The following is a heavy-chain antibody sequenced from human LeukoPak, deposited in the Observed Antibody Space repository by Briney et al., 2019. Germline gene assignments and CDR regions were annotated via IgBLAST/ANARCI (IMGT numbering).Heavy chain of an antibody. CDR3: AKDRNDYGDYAFDY. CDR2: IGRSGDST. Sequence: GGSLRLSCAASGFTFSSYVMSWVRQAPGKGLEWVSVIGRSGDSTFYADSVKGRFTISRDNSKNTLYLQMNSLRVADTAVYYCAKDRNDYGDYAFDYWGQGTLVTVSS. J-gene: IGHJ4*02. D-gene: IGHD4-17*01. CDR1: GFTFSSYV. V-gene: IGHV3-23*01.